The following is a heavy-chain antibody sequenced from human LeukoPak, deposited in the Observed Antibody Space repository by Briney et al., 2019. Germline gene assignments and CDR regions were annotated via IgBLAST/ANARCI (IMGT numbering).Heavy chain of an antibody. D-gene: IGHD5-24*01. Sequence: GASVKVSCKASGYTFTSHYMHWVRQAPGQGLEWMGIINPSGGSTSNAQKFQGRVTMTRDTSTSTVYMELSSLRSEDTAVYYCAADGYSSPFDHWGQGTLVTVSS. V-gene: IGHV1-46*01. CDR3: AADGYSSPFDH. CDR1: GYTFTSHY. CDR2: INPSGGST. J-gene: IGHJ4*02.